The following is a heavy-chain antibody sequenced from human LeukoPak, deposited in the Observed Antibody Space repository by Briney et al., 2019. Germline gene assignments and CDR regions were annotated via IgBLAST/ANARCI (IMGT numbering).Heavy chain of an antibody. CDR3: ARENYDSSGYNNWFDP. CDR2: IYYSGST. V-gene: IGHV4-59*01. J-gene: IGHJ5*02. D-gene: IGHD3-22*01. Sequence: PSETLSLTCTVSGGSISSYYWNWIRQPPGKGLEWIGYIYYSGSTNYNPFLKSRVTISVDMSKNQFSLKLSSVTAADTAVYYCARENYDSSGYNNWFDPWGQGTLVTVSS. CDR1: GGSISSYY.